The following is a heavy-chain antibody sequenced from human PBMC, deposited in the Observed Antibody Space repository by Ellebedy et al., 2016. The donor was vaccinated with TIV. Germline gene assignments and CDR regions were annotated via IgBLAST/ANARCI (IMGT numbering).Heavy chain of an antibody. CDR2: INPNSGGT. CDR3: ARGGTLTTGFDY. Sequence: ASVKVSCKASGYTFTGYYMHWVRQAPGQGLEWMGWINPNSGGTNYAQKLQGRVTMTTDTSTSTAYMELRSLRSDDTAVYYCARGGTLTTGFDYWGQGTLVTVSS. V-gene: IGHV1-2*02. CDR1: GYTFTGYY. D-gene: IGHD3-22*01. J-gene: IGHJ4*02.